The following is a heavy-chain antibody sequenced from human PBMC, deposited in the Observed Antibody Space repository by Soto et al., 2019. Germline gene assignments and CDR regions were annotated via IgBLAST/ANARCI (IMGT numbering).Heavy chain of an antibody. CDR3: ARDHGLGYGYYYYMDV. V-gene: IGHV4-59*01. CDR1: VGSISSYY. Sequence: QVQLQESGPGLVKPSEPLSLTCTVSVGSISSYYWSWIRQPPGQGLEWIWYNYYSGGTNYNPSLTSRITISVDTSKNQFSLKLSSVTAADTAVYYCARDHGLGYGYYYYMDVLGKGPTVTVSS. CDR2: NYYSGGT. D-gene: IGHD5-18*01. J-gene: IGHJ6*03.